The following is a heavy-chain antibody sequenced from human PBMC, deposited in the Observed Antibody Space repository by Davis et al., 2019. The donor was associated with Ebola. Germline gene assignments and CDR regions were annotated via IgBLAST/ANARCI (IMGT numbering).Heavy chain of an antibody. J-gene: IGHJ6*02. V-gene: IGHV3-66*01. Sequence: PGGSLRLSCAASGFTFSSYWMSCVRQAPGKGLEWVSVIYSGGSTYYADSVKGRFTISRDNSKNTLYLQMNSLRAEDTAVYYCANAITAAGRGYYYYGMDVWGQGTTVTVSS. D-gene: IGHD6-13*01. CDR3: ANAITAAGRGYYYYGMDV. CDR2: IYSGGST. CDR1: GFTFSSYW.